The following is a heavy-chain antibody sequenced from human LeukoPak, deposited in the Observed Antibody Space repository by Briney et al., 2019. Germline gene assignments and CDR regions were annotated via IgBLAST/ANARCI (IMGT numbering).Heavy chain of an antibody. D-gene: IGHD4-17*01. J-gene: IGHJ6*04. CDR3: ARVDGDSYGMDV. CDR1: GYSISSGYY. V-gene: IGHV4-38-2*01. Sequence: SETLSLTCAVSGYSISSGYYWGWIRQPPGKGLEWIGSIYHSGSTYYNPSLKSRVTISVDKSKNQFSLKLSSVTAADTAVYYCARVDGDSYGMDVWGKGTTVTVSS. CDR2: IYHSGST.